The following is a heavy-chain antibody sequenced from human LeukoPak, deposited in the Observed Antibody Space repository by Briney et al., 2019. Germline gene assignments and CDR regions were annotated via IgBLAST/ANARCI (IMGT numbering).Heavy chain of an antibody. CDR1: GFTFSSYA. CDR3: AKDPLNYYDSSGYYPGEAFDN. V-gene: IGHV3-23*01. D-gene: IGHD3-22*01. Sequence: GGSLRLSCAASGFTFSSYAMSWVRQAPGKRLKRVSAISGSGGSTYYADSVKGRFTISRDNSKNTLYLQMNSLRAEDTAVYYCAKDPLNYYDSSGYYPGEAFDNWGQGTMVTVSS. J-gene: IGHJ3*02. CDR2: ISGSGGST.